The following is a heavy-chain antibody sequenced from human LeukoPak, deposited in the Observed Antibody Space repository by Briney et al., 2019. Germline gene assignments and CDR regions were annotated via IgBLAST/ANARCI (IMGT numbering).Heavy chain of an antibody. D-gene: IGHD3-22*01. J-gene: IGHJ4*02. CDR1: GYTFTGYY. Sequence: GASVKVSCKASGYTFTGYYMHWVRQAPGKGLEWMGGFDPEDGETIYAQKFQGRVTMTEDTSTDTAYMELSSLRSEDTAVYYCATKYYYDSSGYYYFDYWGQGTLVTVSS. CDR3: ATKYYYDSSGYYYFDY. CDR2: FDPEDGET. V-gene: IGHV1-24*01.